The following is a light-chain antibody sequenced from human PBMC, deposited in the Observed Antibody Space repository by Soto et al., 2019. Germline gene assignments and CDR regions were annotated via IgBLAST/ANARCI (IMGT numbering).Light chain of an antibody. CDR3: SSFSSTSTLYV. V-gene: IGLV2-14*01. J-gene: IGLJ1*01. CDR1: NSDVGGHNY. CDR2: EVS. Sequence: QSALTQPASVSGSPGQSITISCTGTNSDVGGHNYVSWYQHHPGKAPKLMIYEVSNRPSGVSNRFSGSKSGNTASLTISGLQVEDEADYHCSSFSSTSTLYVFGTGTKVTV.